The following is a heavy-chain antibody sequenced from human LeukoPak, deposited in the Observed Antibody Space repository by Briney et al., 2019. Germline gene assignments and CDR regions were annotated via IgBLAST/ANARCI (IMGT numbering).Heavy chain of an antibody. CDR2: ISWNSGSM. CDR3: AKADRPGYYDSRGAFDI. CDR1: GFTFADYA. D-gene: IGHD3-22*01. J-gene: IGHJ3*02. V-gene: IGHV3-9*01. Sequence: GRSLRLSCAASGFTFADYAMHWVRQAPGKGLEWVSGISWNSGSMGYADSVKGRFTISRDNAKNSLYLQMNSLRAEDTALYYCAKADRPGYYDSRGAFDIWGQGTIVTVSS.